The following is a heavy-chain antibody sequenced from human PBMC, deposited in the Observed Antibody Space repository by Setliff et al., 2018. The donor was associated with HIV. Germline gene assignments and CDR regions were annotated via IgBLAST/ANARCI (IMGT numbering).Heavy chain of an antibody. J-gene: IGHJ3*02. V-gene: IGHV1-69*10. D-gene: IGHD3-22*01. CDR2: IIPILGIA. CDR3: ARGVNYYDSSGYAPDAFDI. Sequence: SVKVSCKASGGTFSSYAISWVRQAPGQGLEWMGGIIPILGIANYAQKVQGRVTITTDESTSTAYMELSSLRSEDTAVYYCARGVNYYDSSGYAPDAFDIWGQGTMVTVSS. CDR1: GGTFSSYA.